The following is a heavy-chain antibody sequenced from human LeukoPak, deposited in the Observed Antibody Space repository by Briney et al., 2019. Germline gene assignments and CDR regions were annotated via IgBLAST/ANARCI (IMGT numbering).Heavy chain of an antibody. Sequence: SETLSLTCTVSGGSISSYYWNWIRQPPGKGLEWIGYIYYSGSTYYNPSLKSRVTISVDTSKNQFSLKLSSVTAADTAVYYCARAGIQRDAFDIWGQGTMVTVSS. V-gene: IGHV4-59*06. D-gene: IGHD5-18*01. J-gene: IGHJ3*02. CDR2: IYYSGST. CDR3: ARAGIQRDAFDI. CDR1: GGSISSYY.